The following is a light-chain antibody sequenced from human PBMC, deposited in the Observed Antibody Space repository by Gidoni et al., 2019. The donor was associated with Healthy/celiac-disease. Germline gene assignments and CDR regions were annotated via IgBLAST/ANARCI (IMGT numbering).Light chain of an antibody. CDR2: LGS. J-gene: IGKJ2*01. Sequence: DIVMTQSPLSLPVTPGEPASISCRSSQSLLHSNGYNYLDWDLQKPGQSPQLLIYLGSNRASGVPDRFRGSGSGTDFTLKISRVEAEDVGVYYCMQALQTPRYTFGQGTKLEIK. V-gene: IGKV2-28*01. CDR1: QSLLHSNGYNY. CDR3: MQALQTPRYT.